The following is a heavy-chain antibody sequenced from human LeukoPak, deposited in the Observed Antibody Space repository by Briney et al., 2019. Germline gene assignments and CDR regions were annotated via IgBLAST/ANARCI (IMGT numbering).Heavy chain of an antibody. CDR1: GFTFSSYS. D-gene: IGHD3-3*01. J-gene: IGHJ5*02. V-gene: IGHV3-21*01. Sequence: TGGSLRLSCAASGFTFSSYSMNWVRQAPGKGLEWVSSISSSSSYIYYADSVKGRFTISRDNAKNSLYLQMNSLRAEDTAVYYCARDFSPITIFGVVELDPWGQGTLVTVSS. CDR2: ISSSSSYI. CDR3: ARDFSPITIFGVVELDP.